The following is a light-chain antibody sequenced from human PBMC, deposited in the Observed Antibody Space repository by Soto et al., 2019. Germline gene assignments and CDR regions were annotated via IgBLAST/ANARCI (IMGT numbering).Light chain of an antibody. CDR1: QGIRND. J-gene: IGKJ5*01. CDR3: QQLNSYPGIT. Sequence: DIQMTQSPSSLSAAVGDRVNITCRSSQGIRNDLGWYQQKPGKAPKLLIYAASTLQSGVPSRFSGSGSGTEFTLTISSLQPEDFATYYCQQLNSYPGITFGQGTRLEIK. CDR2: AAS. V-gene: IGKV1-17*01.